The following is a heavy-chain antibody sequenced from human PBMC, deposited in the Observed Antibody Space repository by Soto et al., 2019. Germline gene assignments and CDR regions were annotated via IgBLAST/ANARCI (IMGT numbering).Heavy chain of an antibody. D-gene: IGHD3-22*01. CDR2: IWYDGSNK. CDR3: VKGEYYYDSSGYYPFDY. J-gene: IGHJ4*02. Sequence: GSLRLSCAASGFTFSSYGMHWVRQAPGKGLEWVAVIWYDGSNKYYADSVKGRFTMSRDNSKNTLHLQMNSLRAEDTAVYYCVKGEYYYDSSGYYPFDYWGQGTLVTVSS. V-gene: IGHV3-30*02. CDR1: GFTFSSYG.